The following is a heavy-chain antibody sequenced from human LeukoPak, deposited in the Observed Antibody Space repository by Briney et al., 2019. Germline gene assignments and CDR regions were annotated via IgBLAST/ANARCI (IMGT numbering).Heavy chain of an antibody. D-gene: IGHD3-22*01. CDR1: GYTLTELS. V-gene: IGHV1-24*01. CDR3: ATLKSHLSYYYDSSGPLGAFDI. CDR2: FDPEDGET. J-gene: IGHJ3*02. Sequence: ASVKVSCTVSGYTLTELSMHWVRQAPGKGLEWMGGFDPEDGETIYAQKFQGRVTMTEDTSTDTAYMELSSLRSEDTAVYYCATLKSHLSYYYDSSGPLGAFDIWGQGTMVTVSS.